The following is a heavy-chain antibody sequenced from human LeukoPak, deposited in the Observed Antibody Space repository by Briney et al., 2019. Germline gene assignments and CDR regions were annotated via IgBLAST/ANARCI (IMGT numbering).Heavy chain of an antibody. CDR3: AREYSAFDH. CDR2: VYHNGNI. J-gene: IGHJ4*01. D-gene: IGHD4-11*01. CDR1: GDPISSHSDY. Sequence: SETLSLTCTASGDPISSHSDYKWTWIRQPPGKGLEWIGYVYHNGNINYNPFLGSRLTISVDTSKNQFSLRLTSVTAADTAVYFCAREYSAFDHWGHGTLVTVSS. V-gene: IGHV4-61*08.